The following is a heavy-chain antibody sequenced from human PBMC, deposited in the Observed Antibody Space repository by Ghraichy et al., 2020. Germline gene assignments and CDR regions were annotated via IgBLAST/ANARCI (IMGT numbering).Heavy chain of an antibody. V-gene: IGHV1-8*01. CDR1: GYIFSSYD. CDR2: VNPTSGDT. Sequence: ASVKVSCKPSGYIFSSYDVNWVRQATGQGLEWMGWVNPTSGDTGYPQKFQGRLTMTRDTSINTAYMELSSLTSEDTAVYYCARAVPGGHGQFDFWGQGTLVTVSS. CDR3: ARAVPGGHGQFDF. J-gene: IGHJ4*02. D-gene: IGHD4-23*01.